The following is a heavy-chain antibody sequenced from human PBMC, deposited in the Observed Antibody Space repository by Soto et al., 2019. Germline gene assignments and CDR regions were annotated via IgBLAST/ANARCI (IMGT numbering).Heavy chain of an antibody. CDR1: GGSVSSSSYY. CDR2: VYYSGST. Sequence: SETLSLTCTVSGGSVSSSSYYWGWVRQPPGKGLEWFGCVYYSGSTNYNPSLKSRVTISVDTSKNQFSLKLSSVTAADTAVYYCARPRDLGYCSGGSCYPDAFDIWGQGTMVTVSS. V-gene: IGHV4-39*07. J-gene: IGHJ3*02. D-gene: IGHD2-15*01. CDR3: ARPRDLGYCSGGSCYPDAFDI.